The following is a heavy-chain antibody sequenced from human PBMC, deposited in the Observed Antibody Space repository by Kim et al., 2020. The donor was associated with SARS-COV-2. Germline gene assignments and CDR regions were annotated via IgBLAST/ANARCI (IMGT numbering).Heavy chain of an antibody. CDR3: ARDYYDSSGYYDY. V-gene: IGHV4-61*01. CDR1: GGSVSSGSYY. D-gene: IGHD3-22*01. Sequence: SETLSLTCTVSGGSVSSGSYYWSWIRQPPGKGLEWIGYIYYSGSTNYNPSLKSRVTISVDTSKNQFSLKLSSVTAADTAVYYCARDYYDSSGYYDYWGQGTLVTVSS. J-gene: IGHJ4*02. CDR2: IYYSGST.